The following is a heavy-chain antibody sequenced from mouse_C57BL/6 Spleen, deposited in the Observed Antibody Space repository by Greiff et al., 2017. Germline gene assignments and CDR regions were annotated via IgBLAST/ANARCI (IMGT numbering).Heavy chain of an antibody. CDR3: ARISITTVVVPDY. D-gene: IGHD1-1*01. CDR1: GYTFTSYW. V-gene: IGHV1-7*01. J-gene: IGHJ2*01. CDR2: INPSSGYT. Sequence: VQLQQSGAELAKPGASVKLSCKASGYTFTSYWMHWVKQRPGQGLEWIGYINPSSGYTKSNQKFKDKATLTADKSSSTAYMQLSSLTYEDSAVYYCARISITTVVVPDYWGQGTTLTVSS.